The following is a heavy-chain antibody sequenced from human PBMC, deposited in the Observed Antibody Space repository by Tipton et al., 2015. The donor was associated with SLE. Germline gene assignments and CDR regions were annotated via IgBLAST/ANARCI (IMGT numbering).Heavy chain of an antibody. D-gene: IGHD5-12*01. J-gene: IGHJ4*02. Sequence: TLSLTCTVSGGSISTGAYYWNWIRQHPGKGLEWIGNIRYGGRTDYNPSLKNRVNISVDTSKNQFSLKLTSVTAADTAVYYCAKEWGPGDGYSGLPGCFEYWGQGTLVTVSS. CDR1: GGSISTGAYY. CDR2: IRYGGRT. V-gene: IGHV4-31*03. CDR3: AKEWGPGDGYSGLPGCFEY.